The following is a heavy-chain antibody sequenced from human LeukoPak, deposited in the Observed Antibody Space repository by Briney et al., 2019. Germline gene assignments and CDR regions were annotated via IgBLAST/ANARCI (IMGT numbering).Heavy chain of an antibody. CDR1: GFTFSSYS. Sequence: GGSLRLSCAASGFTFSSYSMNWVRQAPGKGLEWVSSISSSSSYIYYADSVKGRFTISRDNAKNSLYLQMNSLRAEDTAVYYCASYIVAKIEVNWFDPWGQGTLVTVSS. V-gene: IGHV3-21*01. CDR2: ISSSSSYI. J-gene: IGHJ5*02. CDR3: ASYIVAKIEVNWFDP. D-gene: IGHD5-12*01.